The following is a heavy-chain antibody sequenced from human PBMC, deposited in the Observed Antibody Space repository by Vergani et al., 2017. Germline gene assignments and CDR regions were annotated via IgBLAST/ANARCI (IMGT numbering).Heavy chain of an antibody. CDR2: INPNSGGT. D-gene: IGHD2-2*01. V-gene: IGHV1-2*02. CDR3: ARRRGAPLPMPDY. J-gene: IGHJ4*02. Sequence: VSCKASGYTFTGYYMHWVRQAPGQGLEWMGWINPNSGGTNYAQKFQGRVTMTRDTSISTAYMELSRLRSDDTAVYYCARRRGAPLPMPDYWGQGTLVTVSS. CDR1: GYTFTGYY.